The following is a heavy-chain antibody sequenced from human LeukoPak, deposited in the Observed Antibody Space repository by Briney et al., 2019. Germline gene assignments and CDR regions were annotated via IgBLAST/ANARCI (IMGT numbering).Heavy chain of an antibody. J-gene: IGHJ4*02. D-gene: IGHD6-6*01. CDR3: ARGLSGYASSLGY. V-gene: IGHV3-74*01. Sequence: PGGSLRLSCAASGFTSSSYWMHWVRQAPGKGLVWVSRINSDGSSTSYADSVRGRFSISRDNAKNTLYLQMNSLRAEDTAVYYCARGLSGYASSLGYWGQGTLVTVSA. CDR2: INSDGSST. CDR1: GFTSSSYW.